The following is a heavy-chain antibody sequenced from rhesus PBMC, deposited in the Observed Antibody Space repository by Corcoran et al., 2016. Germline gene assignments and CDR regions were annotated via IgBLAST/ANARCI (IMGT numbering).Heavy chain of an antibody. CDR1: GGSPSGYF. D-gene: IGHD2-21*01. Sequence: QVKLQQWGEGLVKPSETLSLTCAVLGGSPSGYFWGWCRQPPGKGLEWIGNIDGNSASTNYNPSLKNRVTISKDTSKNQFSLKLSSVTAADTAVYYCARGGCTGSGCQEAWYFDIWGPGTPITISS. V-gene: IGHV4-73*01. CDR2: IDGNSAST. J-gene: IGHJ2*01. CDR3: ARGGCTGSGCQEAWYFDI.